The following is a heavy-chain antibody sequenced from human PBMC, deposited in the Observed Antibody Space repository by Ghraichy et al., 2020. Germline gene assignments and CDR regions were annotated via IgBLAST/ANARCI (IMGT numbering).Heavy chain of an antibody. V-gene: IGHV3-48*02. J-gene: IGHJ4*02. CDR2: ISSSSSTI. CDR1: GFTFSSYS. Sequence: LTCAASGFTFSSYSMNWVRQAPGKGLEWVSYISSSSSTIYYADSVKGRFTISRDNAKNSLYLQMNSLRDEDTAVYYCARVVSTGNWWELAGEEDYWGQGTLVTVSS. D-gene: IGHD1-26*01. CDR3: ARVVSTGNWWELAGEEDY.